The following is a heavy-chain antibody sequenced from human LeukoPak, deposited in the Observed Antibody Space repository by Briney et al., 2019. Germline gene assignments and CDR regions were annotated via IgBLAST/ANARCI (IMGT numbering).Heavy chain of an antibody. CDR2: IYSCGST. CDR1: GFTVSSNY. J-gene: IGHJ4*02. D-gene: IGHD5-12*01. CDR3: AKGKSGYDLGY. Sequence: PGGSLRLSCAASGFTVSSNYMSWVRQAPGKGLEWVSVIYSCGSTYYADSVKGRFTISRDNSKNTLYLQMNSLRAEDTAVYYCAKGKSGYDLGYWGQGTLVTVSS. V-gene: IGHV3-66*01.